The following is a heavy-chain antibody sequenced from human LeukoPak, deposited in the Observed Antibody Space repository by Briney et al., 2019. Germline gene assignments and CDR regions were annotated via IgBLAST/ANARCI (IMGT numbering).Heavy chain of an antibody. Sequence: PGGPLRLSCAASGFVFSSYSMNWVRQAPGKGLEWVSFLIVGNGNQHYADSVKGRFTISRDDAKNSLYLQMNSLRAEDTAVYYCARGRATGRSGGDYWGQGTLVTVSS. CDR1: GFVFSSYS. CDR2: LIVGNGNQ. CDR3: ARGRATGRSGGDY. J-gene: IGHJ4*02. V-gene: IGHV3-48*01. D-gene: IGHD3-9*01.